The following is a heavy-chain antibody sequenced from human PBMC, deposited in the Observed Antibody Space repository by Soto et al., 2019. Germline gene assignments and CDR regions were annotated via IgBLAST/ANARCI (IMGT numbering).Heavy chain of an antibody. V-gene: IGHV4-4*07. J-gene: IGHJ4*02. D-gene: IGHD6-19*01. CDR3: ARGPYSSGWYSVDY. CDR1: GGSISGYY. Sequence: SETLSLTCTVSGGSISGYYWSWIRQPAGKGLEWIGRIYNSENTNYNPSLKSRVTMSVDTSKNQFSLKLSSVTAADTAVYYCARGPYSSGWYSVDYWGQGTLVTAPQ. CDR2: IYNSENT.